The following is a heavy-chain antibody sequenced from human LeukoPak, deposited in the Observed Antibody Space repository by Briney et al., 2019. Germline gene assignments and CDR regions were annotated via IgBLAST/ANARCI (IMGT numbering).Heavy chain of an antibody. V-gene: IGHV4-59*07. CDR2: IYYSGST. J-gene: IGHJ3*02. CDR1: GGSISRYY. D-gene: IGHD6-6*01. CDR3: ARGLEKQLVLFAFDI. Sequence: SDTLSLTCTVSGGSISRYYWSWIRQPPGKGLEWIGYIYYSGSTNYNPSLKSRVSISIDTSKNQFSLKLSSVTAADTAVYFCARGLEKQLVLFAFDIWGQGTMVTVSS.